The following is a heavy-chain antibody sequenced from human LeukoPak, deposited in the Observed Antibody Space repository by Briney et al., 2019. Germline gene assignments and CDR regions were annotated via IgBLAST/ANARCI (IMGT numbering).Heavy chain of an antibody. CDR2: VSGSGGRT. J-gene: IGHJ4*02. CDR1: GFTFNTYA. CDR3: AKDGQVRGAIPHYSDS. V-gene: IGHV3-23*01. Sequence: GGSLRLSCAASGFTFNTYAMTWVRQAPGRGLEWVSTVSGSGGRTYYADSVKGRFTISRDNSDNTLYLHMTRLRAKDTALYSCAKDGQVRGAIPHYSDSWGQGTLVTVSS. D-gene: IGHD3-10*01.